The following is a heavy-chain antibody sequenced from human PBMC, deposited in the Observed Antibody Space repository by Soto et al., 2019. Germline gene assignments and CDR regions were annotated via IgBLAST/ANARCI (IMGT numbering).Heavy chain of an antibody. CDR3: ATTSSIAARNYYHSCMDV. Sequence: GESLKISCKGSGYSFSTHWIGWVRQMPGKGLEWMGIIYPDDSDTTYSPSFQGQVTISVDKSISTAYLQWSSLQASDTAMYYCATTSSIAARNYYHSCMDVWGKGTTVTVSS. V-gene: IGHV5-51*01. D-gene: IGHD6-6*01. J-gene: IGHJ6*03. CDR1: GYSFSTHW. CDR2: IYPDDSDT.